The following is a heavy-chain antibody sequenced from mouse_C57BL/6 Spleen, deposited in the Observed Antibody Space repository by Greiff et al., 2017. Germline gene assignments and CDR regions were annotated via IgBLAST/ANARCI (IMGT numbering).Heavy chain of an antibody. CDR3: ARRGVTKAMDY. CDR2: IDPTGGGT. J-gene: IGHJ4*01. V-gene: IGHV1-72*01. Sequence: VQLQQPGAELVKPGASVKLSCKASGYTFTSYWMHWVKQRPGRGLEWIGRIDPTGGGTKYNEKFKGKATLTVDKPSSTAYMQLSSLTSEDSAVYYCARRGVTKAMDYWGQGTSVTVSS. D-gene: IGHD2-12*01. CDR1: GYTFTSYW.